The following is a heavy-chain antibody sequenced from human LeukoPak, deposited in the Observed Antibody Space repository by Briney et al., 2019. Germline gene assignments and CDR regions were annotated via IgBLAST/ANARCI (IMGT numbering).Heavy chain of an antibody. J-gene: IGHJ4*02. V-gene: IGHV3-74*01. CDR2: ISTDGSST. CDR3: ARGRAPSYGYFDY. Sequence: PGGSLRLSCAASGFTFSSDWMHWVRHAPGKGLVWVSRISTDGSSTYSADSVKGRFTISRDNTRNTLYLQMNSLRAEDTAVYYCARGRAPSYGYFDYWGQGTLVTVSS. D-gene: IGHD3-16*01. CDR1: GFTFSSDW.